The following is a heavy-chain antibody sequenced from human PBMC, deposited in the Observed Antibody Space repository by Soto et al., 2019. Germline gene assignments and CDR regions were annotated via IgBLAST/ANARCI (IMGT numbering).Heavy chain of an antibody. D-gene: IGHD3-10*01. CDR2: IYHSGST. CDR1: SGSTSSSNW. Sequence: SETLSLTCAVSSGSTSSSNWWGWVRPPPGKGLELIGEIYHSGSTNYNPSLKSRVTISVDKSKNQFSLKLSSVTVADTAVYYCARNYYGSGSYFDYWGQGTLVTVSS. J-gene: IGHJ4*02. V-gene: IGHV4-4*02. CDR3: ARNYYGSGSYFDY.